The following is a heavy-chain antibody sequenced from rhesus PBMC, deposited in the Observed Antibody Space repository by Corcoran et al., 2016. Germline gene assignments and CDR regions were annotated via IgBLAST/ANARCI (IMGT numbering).Heavy chain of an antibody. CDR1: GYSISSGYY. Sequence: QVQLQESGPGLVKPSETLSLTCAVSGYSISSGYYWGWIRQPPGKGLEWIGHSSSDGINNLNPSLKRRVTLSVDTSKNQFSLKLSSVTAADTAVYYCARHAAFGNPFDYWGRGVLVTVSS. D-gene: IGHD4-35*01. J-gene: IGHJ4*01. CDR2: SSSDGIN. CDR3: ARHAAFGNPFDY. V-gene: IGHV4S14*01.